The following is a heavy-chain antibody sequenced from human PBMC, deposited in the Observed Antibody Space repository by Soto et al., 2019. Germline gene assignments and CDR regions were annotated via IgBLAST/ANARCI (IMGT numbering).Heavy chain of an antibody. D-gene: IGHD5-18*01. V-gene: IGHV1-8*02. CDR1: GYTFTNND. CDR3: ARMESFGSLNWFDP. CDR2: MNPGSVDT. J-gene: IGHJ5*02. Sequence: ASVKVSCKASGYTFTNNDVSWVRQATGQGLEWMGWMNPGSVDTGYAQKVQGRVTMTRDISIATAYMELNSLTSEDTAIYYCARMESFGSLNWFDPWGQGTLVTVSS.